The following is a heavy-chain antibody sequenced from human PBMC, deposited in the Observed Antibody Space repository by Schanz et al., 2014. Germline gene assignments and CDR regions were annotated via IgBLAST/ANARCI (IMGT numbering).Heavy chain of an antibody. Sequence: QVQLVQSGAEVKKPGASVKVSCKASGYTFTSYGISWVRQAPGQGLEWMGWISPYNGNTNYAQKLQGRVTMTADTSTSTAYMYLRSLRSDDTAVYYCARDRRRYCSTASCLHDNWFDPWGQGTLVTVSS. CDR3: ARDRRRYCSTASCLHDNWFDP. D-gene: IGHD2-2*01. V-gene: IGHV1-18*01. J-gene: IGHJ5*02. CDR2: ISPYNGNT. CDR1: GYTFTSYG.